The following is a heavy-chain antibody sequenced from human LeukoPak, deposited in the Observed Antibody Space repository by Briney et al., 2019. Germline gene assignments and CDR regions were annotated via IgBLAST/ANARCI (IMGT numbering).Heavy chain of an antibody. CDR3: ARRTENDYVWGSYRFAWFDP. Sequence: GESLKISCQGSGYNFTTSWIGWVRQMPGKGLEWMGIIYPGDSDTRYSPSFQGQVTISADKSISTAYLQWSSLKASDTAMYYCARRTENDYVWGSYRFAWFDPWGQGTLVTVSS. CDR2: IYPGDSDT. CDR1: GYNFTTSW. V-gene: IGHV5-51*01. J-gene: IGHJ5*02. D-gene: IGHD3-16*02.